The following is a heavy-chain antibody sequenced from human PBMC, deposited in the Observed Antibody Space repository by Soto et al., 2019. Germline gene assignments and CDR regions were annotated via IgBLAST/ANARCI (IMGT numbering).Heavy chain of an antibody. V-gene: IGHV4-39*01. J-gene: IGHJ6*02. CDR2: IYHSGST. Sequence: PATLSLTCTVSGGSISSDRYYWCCIRQHQGKGLEWIGYIYHSGSTYYNPSLKSRVTISVDRSKNQFSLKLSSVTVADTAVYYCARLGGYCSSTSCYGYYGMDVWGQGTTVTVS. CDR3: ARLGGYCSSTSCYGYYGMDV. D-gene: IGHD2-2*01. CDR1: GGSISSDRYY.